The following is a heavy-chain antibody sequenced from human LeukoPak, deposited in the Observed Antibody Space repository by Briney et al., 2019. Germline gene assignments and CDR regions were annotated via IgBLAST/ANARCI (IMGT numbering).Heavy chain of an antibody. J-gene: IGHJ5*02. CDR2: ISYSGST. Sequence: SETLSLTCTVSGGSISSNYWSWIRQPPEKGLEWIGYISYSGSTNYNPSLKSRVTMSVDTSKSQFSLRLYSVTAADTAVYYCARAAIFGVADWFDPWGQGTLVTVSS. CDR3: ARAAIFGVADWFDP. CDR1: GGSISSNY. V-gene: IGHV4-59*08. D-gene: IGHD3-3*01.